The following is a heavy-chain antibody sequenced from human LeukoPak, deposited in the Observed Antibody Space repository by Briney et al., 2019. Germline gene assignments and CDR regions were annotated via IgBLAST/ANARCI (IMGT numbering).Heavy chain of an antibody. Sequence: GGSLRLSCAASGFTFSNYWIHWVRQAPGKGLVWVSRINGDGSITKYADSVKGRFTISRDNAKNTLYLQMNSLRAEDTAIYYCARSPYCSSTSCYREFDYWGQGALVTVSS. J-gene: IGHJ4*02. V-gene: IGHV3-74*03. D-gene: IGHD2-2*01. CDR3: ARSPYCSSTSCYREFDY. CDR1: GFTFSNYW. CDR2: INGDGSIT.